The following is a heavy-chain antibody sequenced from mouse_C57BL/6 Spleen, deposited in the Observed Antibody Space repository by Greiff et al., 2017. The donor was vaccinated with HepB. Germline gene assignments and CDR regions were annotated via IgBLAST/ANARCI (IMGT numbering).Heavy chain of an antibody. CDR3: TRGKNYYGSSYAWFAY. V-gene: IGHV6-3*01. CDR1: GFTFSNYW. J-gene: IGHJ3*01. D-gene: IGHD1-1*01. CDR2: IRLKSDNYAT. Sequence: LQQSGGGLVQPGGSMKLSCVASGFTFSNYWMNWVRQSPEKGLEWVAQIRLKSDNYATHYAESVKGRFTISRDDSKSSVYLQMNNLRAEDTGIYYCTRGKNYYGSSYAWFAYWGQGTLVTVSA.